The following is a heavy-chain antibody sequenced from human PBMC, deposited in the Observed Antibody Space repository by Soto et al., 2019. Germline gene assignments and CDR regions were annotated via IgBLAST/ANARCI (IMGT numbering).Heavy chain of an antibody. CDR1: GFTFISYG. CDR2: ISYDGSNK. D-gene: IGHD2-2*02. V-gene: IGHV3-30-3*01. CDR3: ARHWGWFYHFAATPYNWFDP. Sequence: HPGGSLRLSCGASGFTFISYGMHWVRQAPGKGLEWVAVISYDGSNKYYADSVKGRFTISRDNSKNTLYLQMNSLRAEDTAVYYCARHWGWFYHFAATPYNWFDPWGQGTLVTVSS. J-gene: IGHJ5*02.